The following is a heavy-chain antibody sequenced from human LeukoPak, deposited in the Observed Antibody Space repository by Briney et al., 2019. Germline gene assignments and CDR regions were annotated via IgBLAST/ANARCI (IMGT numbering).Heavy chain of an antibody. CDR1: GYRFTSYW. CDR2: YYPGESDT. Sequence: GESLKFSCKGSGYRFTSYWIGWVRKLPGKGLDWMEIYYPGESDTRYSPSFQGQVTIAADKSISTAYLQWSSLKASDTAMYYCARHSTYYGSGSYPDYWGQGTLVTVSS. J-gene: IGHJ4*02. V-gene: IGHV5-51*01. CDR3: ARHSTYYGSGSYPDY. D-gene: IGHD3-10*01.